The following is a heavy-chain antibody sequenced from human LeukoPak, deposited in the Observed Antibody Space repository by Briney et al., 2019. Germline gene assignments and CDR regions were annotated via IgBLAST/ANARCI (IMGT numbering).Heavy chain of an antibody. CDR2: ISSSSSTI. V-gene: IGHV3-48*04. CDR1: GFTFSSYS. Sequence: PGGSLRLSCAASGFTFSSYSMNWVRQAPGKGLEWVSYISSSSSTIYYADSVKGRFTISRDNAKNSLYLQMNSLRVEDTAVYYCVRDETWNFRLSWYDGYDIWGQGTMVTVSS. CDR3: VRDETWNFRLSWYDGYDI. J-gene: IGHJ3*02. D-gene: IGHD1-7*01.